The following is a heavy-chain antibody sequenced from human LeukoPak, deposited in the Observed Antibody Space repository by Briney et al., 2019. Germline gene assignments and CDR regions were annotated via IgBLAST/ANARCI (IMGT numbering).Heavy chain of an antibody. D-gene: IGHD3-10*01. Sequence: PGGSLRLSCAASGFSFSSYGMNWVRQAPGKGLEWVSYISSSGSAIYYADSLKGRFTISRDNAKNSLYLQMNSLRAEDTAVYYCARVGYYYGSGSYVIDYWGQGTLVTVSS. CDR1: GFSFSSYG. V-gene: IGHV3-48*03. CDR2: ISSSGSAI. J-gene: IGHJ4*02. CDR3: ARVGYYYGSGSYVIDY.